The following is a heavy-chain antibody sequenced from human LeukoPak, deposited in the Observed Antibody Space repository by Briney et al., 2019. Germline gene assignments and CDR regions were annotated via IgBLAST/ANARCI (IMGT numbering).Heavy chain of an antibody. V-gene: IGHV5-51*01. CDR1: GYSFTSYW. Sequence: GESLKISCKGSGYSFTSYWIGWVRQMPGKGLEWMGIIYPGDSDTRYSPSFQGQVTISADKSISTAYLQWSSLKASDTAMYYCARHRGSSWYLEDYYGMDVWGQGTTVTVSS. D-gene: IGHD6-13*01. J-gene: IGHJ6*02. CDR3: ARHRGSSWYLEDYYGMDV. CDR2: IYPGDSDT.